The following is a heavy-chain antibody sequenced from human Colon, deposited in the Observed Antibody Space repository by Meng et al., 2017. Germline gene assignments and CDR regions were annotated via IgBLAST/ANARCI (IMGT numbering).Heavy chain of an antibody. CDR3: ARDHETDREICINRFDY. Sequence: GESLKISCAAAGFTFDAYAIHWVRQAPGKGLEWVAVISYDGSNQKYTDSVKGRFTISRDSSKNTVSLQMTRLTTDDTAVYDGARDHETDREICINRFDYWGQGTLVTVSS. CDR1: GFTFDAYA. D-gene: IGHD3-3*02. J-gene: IGHJ4*02. V-gene: IGHV3-30*04. CDR2: ISYDGSNQ.